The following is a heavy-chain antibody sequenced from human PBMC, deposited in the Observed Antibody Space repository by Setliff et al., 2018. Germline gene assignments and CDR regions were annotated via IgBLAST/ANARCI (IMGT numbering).Heavy chain of an antibody. J-gene: IGHJ4*02. CDR2: LSFAGDA. CDR1: GGSISSMSYY. Sequence: SETLSLTCTVSGGSISSMSYYWAWIRQTPGKGPEWVGSLSFAGDAYYNPSLKSRVTMSLDTSKNQFSLRVKSVTAADTALYSCARDPGFRSGTWALDNWGQGTLVTVSS. D-gene: IGHD3-16*01. CDR3: ARDPGFRSGTWALDN. V-gene: IGHV4-39*07.